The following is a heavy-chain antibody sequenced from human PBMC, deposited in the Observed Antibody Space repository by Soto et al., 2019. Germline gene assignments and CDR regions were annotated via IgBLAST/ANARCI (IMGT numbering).Heavy chain of an antibody. D-gene: IGHD4-17*01. Sequence: SETLSLTCAVYGGSFSGYYWTWIRQPPGTGLEWIGEIYHSGSTNYNPSLKSRVTILVDTSKNQFSLKLSSVTAADTAVYYCARAYGYYFDYWGQGTLVTVSS. V-gene: IGHV4-34*01. CDR1: GGSFSGYY. J-gene: IGHJ4*02. CDR2: IYHSGST. CDR3: ARAYGYYFDY.